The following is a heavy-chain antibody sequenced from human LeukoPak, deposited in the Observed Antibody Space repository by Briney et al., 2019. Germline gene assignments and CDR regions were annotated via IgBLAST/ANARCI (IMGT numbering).Heavy chain of an antibody. CDR3: ARAYYYDSSGYPGGY. D-gene: IGHD3-22*01. CDR2: ISAYNGNT. V-gene: IGHV1-18*01. J-gene: IGHJ4*02. Sequence: ASVKVSCKASGYTFTSYGISWVRQAPGQGLEWMGWISAYNGNTNYAQKLQGRVTMTTDTSTSTAYMELRSLRSDDTAVYYCARAYYYDSSGYPGGYWGQGTLVTVSS. CDR1: GYTFTSYG.